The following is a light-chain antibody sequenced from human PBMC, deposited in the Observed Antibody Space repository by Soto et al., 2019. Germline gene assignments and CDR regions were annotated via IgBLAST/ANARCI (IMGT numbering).Light chain of an antibody. CDR3: KQHSSYFYT. J-gene: IGKJ2*01. V-gene: IGKV1-5*01. CDR1: QTISTW. CDR2: DAS. Sequence: DIQMTQSPSTLSASVGNRVTITCRAFQTISTWLAWYQQKPGKAPRLLIYDASNLESGVPSRFSGSGSGTEFTLTISSLKPDDCATYYCKQHSSYFYTFGQGTKLEAK.